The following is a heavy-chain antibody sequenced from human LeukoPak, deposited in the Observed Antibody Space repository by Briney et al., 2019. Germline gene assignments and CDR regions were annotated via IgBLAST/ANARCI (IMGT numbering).Heavy chain of an antibody. Sequence: GASVKVSCKASGYTFTGYYMRWVRQAPGQGLEWMGWINPNSGGTNYAQKFQGWVTMTRDTSISTAYMELSRLRSDDTAVYYCARVSAIVVVVAAILYFDYWGQGTLVTVSS. CDR2: INPNSGGT. CDR1: GYTFTGYY. D-gene: IGHD2-15*01. V-gene: IGHV1-2*04. CDR3: ARVSAIVVVVAAILYFDY. J-gene: IGHJ4*02.